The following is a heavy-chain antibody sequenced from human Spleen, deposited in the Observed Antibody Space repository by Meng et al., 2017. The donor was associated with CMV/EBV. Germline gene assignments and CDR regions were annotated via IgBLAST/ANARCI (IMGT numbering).Heavy chain of an antibody. J-gene: IGHJ5*02. V-gene: IGHV1-2*02. CDR3: ARGAHTISVTGTNRNWFAP. CDR2: IHSNSGAT. CDR1: TFAAYY. D-gene: IGHD6-19*01. Sequence: TFAAYYLHWVRQAPGQGLEWMGWIHSNSGATNLAQTFQGRVTMTRDTSISTVYMELSRLKSDDTAVYYCARGAHTISVTGTNRNWFAPWGQGTLVTVSS.